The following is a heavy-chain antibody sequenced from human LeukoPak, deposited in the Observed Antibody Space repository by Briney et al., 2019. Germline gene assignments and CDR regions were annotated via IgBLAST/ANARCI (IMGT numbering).Heavy chain of an antibody. CDR2: ISGSGGST. V-gene: IGHV3-23*01. J-gene: IGHJ4*02. CDR3: AKAFLEWFSPFDC. CDR1: GFTFSNYA. D-gene: IGHD3-3*01. Sequence: GGSLRLSCAASGFTFSNYAMTWVRQAPGKGLEWVSAISGSGGSTYYADSVKGRFTISRDNSKNTLYLQMNSLRAEDTAVYYCAKAFLEWFSPFDCWGQGALVTVSS.